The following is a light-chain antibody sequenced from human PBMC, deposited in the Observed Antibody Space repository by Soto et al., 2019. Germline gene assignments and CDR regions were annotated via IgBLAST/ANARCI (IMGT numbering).Light chain of an antibody. J-gene: IGKJ3*01. CDR2: GAS. CDR1: QSVSTSH. Sequence: NVLTQSPGTLSLSPGERATLSCRASQSVSTSHLAWYQQKPGQAPRLLIYGASRRATGIPVRFSGSGSGTDFTLTISRLEPEDFAVHYCQQYDTSPSFTFGPGTKVDIK. V-gene: IGKV3-20*01. CDR3: QQYDTSPSFT.